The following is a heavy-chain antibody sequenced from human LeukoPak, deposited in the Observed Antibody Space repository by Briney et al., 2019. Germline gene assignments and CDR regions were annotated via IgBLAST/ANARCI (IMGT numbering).Heavy chain of an antibody. J-gene: IGHJ4*02. CDR1: GYYISSGHY. CDR2: IYHSEST. Sequence: SETLSLTCGVSGYYISSGHYWGWIRQPPGKGLEWIGSIYHSESTYYNPSLKSRVSMSVVTSKNQFSLKLSSVTAADTAVYYCARHSSGWYRFDYWGQGTLVTVSS. D-gene: IGHD6-19*01. CDR3: ARHSSGWYRFDY. V-gene: IGHV4-38-2*01.